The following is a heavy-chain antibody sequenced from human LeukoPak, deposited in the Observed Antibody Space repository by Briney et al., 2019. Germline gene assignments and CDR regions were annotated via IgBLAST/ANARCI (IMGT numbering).Heavy chain of an antibody. J-gene: IGHJ4*02. V-gene: IGHV1-58*01. Sequence: GASVKVSCKASGFTFTSSAVQWVRQARGQRLEWIGWIVVGSGNTNYAQKFQERVTITRDMSTSTAYMELSSLRSEDTAVYYCAADGGVGVLGTYYFDYWGQGTLVTVSS. CDR3: AADGGVGVLGTYYFDY. CDR1: GFTFTSSA. D-gene: IGHD2-15*01. CDR2: IVVGSGNT.